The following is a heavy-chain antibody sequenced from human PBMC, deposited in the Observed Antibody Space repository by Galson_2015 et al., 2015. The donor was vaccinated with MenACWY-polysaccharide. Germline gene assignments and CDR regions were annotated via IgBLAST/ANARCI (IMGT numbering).Heavy chain of an antibody. CDR3: AKDLHWYGMDV. D-gene: IGHD3/OR15-3a*01. J-gene: IGHJ6*02. CDR2: LSGPGGAT. V-gene: IGHV3-23*01. CDR1: GFTFNKFY. Sequence: SLRLSCAASGFTFNKFYMAWVRQAPGKGPEWVSALSGPGGATFYADSVRARFTISRDNSQNTLYLHMSSLRVDDTAVYFCAKDLHWYGMDVWGHGTTVTVS.